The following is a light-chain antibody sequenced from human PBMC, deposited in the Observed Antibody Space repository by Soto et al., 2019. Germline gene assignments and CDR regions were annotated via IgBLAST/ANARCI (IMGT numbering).Light chain of an antibody. V-gene: IGKV3-11*01. Sequence: ETVLTQSPATLSLSPGDRATLSCRASQSIGIYLAWYQQKPGQPPRLLIFDASNRATGIPARFSGSGSGTDFALTISSLEPEDFAVYYCQQRKNWPPLTFGGGTKVEIK. J-gene: IGKJ4*01. CDR2: DAS. CDR1: QSIGIY. CDR3: QQRKNWPPLT.